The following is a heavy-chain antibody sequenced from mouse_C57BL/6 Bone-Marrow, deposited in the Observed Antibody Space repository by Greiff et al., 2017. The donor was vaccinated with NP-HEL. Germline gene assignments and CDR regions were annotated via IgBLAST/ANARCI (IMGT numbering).Heavy chain of an antibody. CDR2: IDPSDGYT. J-gene: IGHJ3*01. CDR3: ARKNYYGSRRAWFAY. Sequence: VQLQQPGAELVMPGASVKLSCKASGYTFTSYWMHWVKQRPGQGLEWIGEIDPSDGYTNYNQKFKGKSTLTVDKSSSTAYMQLSSLTSEDSAVYDCARKNYYGSRRAWFAYWGQGTLVTVSA. CDR1: GYTFTSYW. V-gene: IGHV1-69*01. D-gene: IGHD1-1*01.